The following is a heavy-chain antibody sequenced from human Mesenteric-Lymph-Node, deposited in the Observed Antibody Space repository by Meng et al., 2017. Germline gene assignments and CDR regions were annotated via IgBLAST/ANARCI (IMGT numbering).Heavy chain of an antibody. CDR1: GGSFSGYY. V-gene: IGHV4-34*01. D-gene: IGHD3-22*01. CDR3: ARRPYYYDSSGYYYYYYGMDV. CDR2: INHSGST. J-gene: IGHJ6*02. Sequence: SETLSSTCAVHGGSFSGYYWSWIRQPPGKGLEWIGEINHSGSTNYNPSLKSRVTISVDTSKNQFSLKLGTVTAADTAVYYCARRPYYYDSSGYYYYYYGMDVWGQGTTVTVSS.